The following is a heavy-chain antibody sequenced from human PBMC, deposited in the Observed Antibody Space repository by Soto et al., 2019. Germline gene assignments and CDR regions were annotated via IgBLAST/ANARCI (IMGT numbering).Heavy chain of an antibody. D-gene: IGHD4-17*01. J-gene: IGHJ3*02. Sequence: QVQLQESGPGLVKPSETLSLTCTVSGGSISSYYWSWIRQPPGKGLEWIGYIYYSGSTNYNPSLKRRVTISVDTSKNQFSLKLSSVTAADTAVYYCARVYGDWELTDAFDIWGQGTMVTVSS. CDR3: ARVYGDWELTDAFDI. V-gene: IGHV4-59*01. CDR1: GGSISSYY. CDR2: IYYSGST.